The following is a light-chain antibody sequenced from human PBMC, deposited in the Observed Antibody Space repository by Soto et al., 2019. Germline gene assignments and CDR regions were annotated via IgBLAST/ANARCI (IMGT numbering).Light chain of an antibody. CDR1: QSVSSSY. V-gene: IGKV3-20*01. J-gene: IGKJ2*01. Sequence: EIVLTQSPGTLSLSPGERATLSCRASQSVSSSYLAWYQQKPGQAPRLLIYGASSSATGIPDSFSGSGSGTDFTLTICRLEPEDFAVYYCQQYGSSPYTFGQGTKLEIK. CDR2: GAS. CDR3: QQYGSSPYT.